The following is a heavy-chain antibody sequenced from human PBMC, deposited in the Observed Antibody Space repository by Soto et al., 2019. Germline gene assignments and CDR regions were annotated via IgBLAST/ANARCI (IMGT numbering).Heavy chain of an antibody. CDR1: GYTFTSYG. Sequence: ASVKVSCKASGYTFTSYGISWVRQAPGQGLEWMGWISAYNGNTNYAQKLQGRVTMTTDTSTSTAYMELRSLRSDDTAVYYCARDCSGGSCYTPGSYYYYYGMDVWGQGTTVTVSS. V-gene: IGHV1-18*01. CDR2: ISAYNGNT. J-gene: IGHJ6*02. D-gene: IGHD2-15*01. CDR3: ARDCSGGSCYTPGSYYYYYGMDV.